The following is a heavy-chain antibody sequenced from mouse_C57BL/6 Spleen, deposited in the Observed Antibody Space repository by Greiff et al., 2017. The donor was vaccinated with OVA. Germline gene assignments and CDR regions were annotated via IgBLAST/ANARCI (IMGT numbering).Heavy chain of an antibody. D-gene: IGHD1-1*01. Sequence: QVQLQQPGAELVKPGASVKLSCKASGYTFTSYWMHWVKQRPGQGLEWIGMIHPNSGSTNYNEKFKSKATLTVDKSSSTAYMQLSSLTSEDSAVYYCALITTVVATRGDAMDYWGQGTSVTVSS. CDR1: GYTFTSYW. CDR3: ALITTVVATRGDAMDY. CDR2: IHPNSGST. J-gene: IGHJ4*01. V-gene: IGHV1-64*01.